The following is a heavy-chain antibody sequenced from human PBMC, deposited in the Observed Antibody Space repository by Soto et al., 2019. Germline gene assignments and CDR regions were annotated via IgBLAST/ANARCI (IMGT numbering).Heavy chain of an antibody. J-gene: IGHJ4*02. D-gene: IGHD3-22*01. CDR3: AIDAGDGSSWYPFEY. Sequence: EVQLLESGGGLVQPGGSLRLSCAASGFTFSNYAISWVRQAPGKGLEWVSAVSGSGGSTYYADSVKGRFTISRVNSKNSLYLQLNSLRDEDTAIYYCAIDAGDGSSWYPFEYWGQGTLVTVSS. CDR1: GFTFSNYA. V-gene: IGHV3-23*01. CDR2: VSGSGGST.